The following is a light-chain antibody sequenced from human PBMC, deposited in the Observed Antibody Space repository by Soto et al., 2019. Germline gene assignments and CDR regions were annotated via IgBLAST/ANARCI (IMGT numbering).Light chain of an antibody. V-gene: IGKV3-20*01. J-gene: IGKJ5*01. CDR1: QSVDSNY. Sequence: EVVMSQSVGTVSLKPGEAATLSCRARQSVDSNYLAGYQQKPGQTPRLIIYGASGRADGIPHRFSGSGFGTDFTLTISKVEPEDFAVYYCQQYGTPRSVTFGQ. CDR2: GAS. CDR3: QQYGTPRSVT.